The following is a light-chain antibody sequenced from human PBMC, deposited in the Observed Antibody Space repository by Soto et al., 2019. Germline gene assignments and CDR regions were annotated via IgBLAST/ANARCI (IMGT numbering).Light chain of an antibody. CDR1: SSDVGGYNY. CDR2: EVD. V-gene: IGLV2-14*01. J-gene: IGLJ2*01. Sequence: QSVLTQPASVSGSPGQSITISCTGTSSDVGGYNYVSWYQQHPGKAPKLMIYEVDNRPSGVSNRFSGSKSGNTASLTFSGLQAEDEADYYCSSYTNINTVVFGGGTELTVL. CDR3: SSYTNINTVV.